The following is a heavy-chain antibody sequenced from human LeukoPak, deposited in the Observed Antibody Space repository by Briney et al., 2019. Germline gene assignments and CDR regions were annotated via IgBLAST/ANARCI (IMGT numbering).Heavy chain of an antibody. CDR2: INWNGGST. D-gene: IGHD3-22*01. CDR1: GFTFDDYG. V-gene: IGHV3-20*04. Sequence: PGGSLRLSCAASGFTFDDYGMSWVRQAPGKGLEWVSGINWNGGSTGYADSVKGRFTISRDNAKNSQYLQMNSLRAEDTALYYCARSRYYYDSSTYSFFDSWGQGTLVTVSS. J-gene: IGHJ4*02. CDR3: ARSRYYYDSSTYSFFDS.